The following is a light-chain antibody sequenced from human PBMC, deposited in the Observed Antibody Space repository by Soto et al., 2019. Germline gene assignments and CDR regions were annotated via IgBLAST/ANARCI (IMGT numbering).Light chain of an antibody. J-gene: IGKJ4*01. CDR2: DAS. Sequence: EIVVTQSPATLSLSPGERATLSCRTSQSVGSYLAWYQKKPGQAPRLLIYDASNRATGIPARFSGSGSGRDFTLTISSLEPEDFAVYYCQQRSNLPPLTFGGGTKVEIK. CDR1: QSVGSY. V-gene: IGKV3-11*02. CDR3: QQRSNLPPLT.